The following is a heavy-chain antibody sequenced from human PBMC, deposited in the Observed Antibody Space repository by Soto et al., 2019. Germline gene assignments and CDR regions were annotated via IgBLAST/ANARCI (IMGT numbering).Heavy chain of an antibody. Sequence: PGGSLRLSCAASGFTFSSYWMSWVHQAPGKGLEWVANIKQDGSEKYYVDSVKGRFTISRDNAKNSLYLQMNSLRAEDTVVYYCARDRAEYSGYDSSPGIWGQGTMVTVS. D-gene: IGHD5-12*01. J-gene: IGHJ3*02. V-gene: IGHV3-7*01. CDR1: GFTFSSYW. CDR2: IKQDGSEK. CDR3: ARDRAEYSGYDSSPGI.